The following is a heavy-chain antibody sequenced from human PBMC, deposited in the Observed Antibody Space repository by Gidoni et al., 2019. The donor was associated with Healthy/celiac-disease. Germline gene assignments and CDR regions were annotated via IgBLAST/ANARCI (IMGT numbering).Heavy chain of an antibody. CDR1: GVTFSSYG. CDR2: IWYDGSNK. D-gene: IGHD6-13*01. V-gene: IGHV3-33*01. J-gene: IGHJ4*02. Sequence: QVQLVESGGAVVQPAGSLSLSCAASGVTFSSYGMHWVRQAPGQGLEWVAVIWYDGSNKYYADSVKGRFTISRDNYKNTLYLQMNSLRAEDTAVYYCARDGELYSSSKELDYWGQGTLVTVSS. CDR3: ARDGELYSSSKELDY.